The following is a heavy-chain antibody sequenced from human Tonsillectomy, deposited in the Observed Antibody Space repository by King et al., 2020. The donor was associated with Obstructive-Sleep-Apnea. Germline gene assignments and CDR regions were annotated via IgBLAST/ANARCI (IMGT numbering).Heavy chain of an antibody. J-gene: IGHJ2*01. CDR3: ARTLSIAAAGTGWYFDL. D-gene: IGHD6-13*01. V-gene: IGHV4-59*01. CDR1: GGSISSYY. CDR2: IYYSGST. Sequence: VQLQESGPGLVKPSETLSLTCTVSGGSISSYYWSWIRQPPGKGLEWIGYIYYSGSTNYNPSLQSRVTISVDTSKNQFSLKLSSVTAADTAVYYCARTLSIAAAGTGWYFDLWGRGTLVTVSS.